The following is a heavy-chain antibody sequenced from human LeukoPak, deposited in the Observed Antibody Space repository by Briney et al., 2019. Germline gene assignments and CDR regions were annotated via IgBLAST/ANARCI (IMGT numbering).Heavy chain of an antibody. D-gene: IGHD6-13*01. CDR2: ISGSGGST. Sequence: GGSLRLSCAASGFTFSSYAMRWVRQAPGKGLEWVSAISGSGGSTYYADSVKGRFTISRDNSKNTLYLQMDSLRAEDTAVYYCARRNIAAAALDYWGQGTLVTVSS. CDR1: GFTFSSYA. V-gene: IGHV3-23*01. J-gene: IGHJ4*02. CDR3: ARRNIAAAALDY.